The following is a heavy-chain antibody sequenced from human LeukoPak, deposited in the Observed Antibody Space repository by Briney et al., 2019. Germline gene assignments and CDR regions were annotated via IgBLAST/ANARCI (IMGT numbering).Heavy chain of an antibody. D-gene: IGHD2-2*01. CDR3: ARVPRGYCSSISCHPNYYYYGMDV. V-gene: IGHV1-69*13. CDR2: IIPIFGTA. CDR1: GGTFSSYA. J-gene: IGHJ6*02. Sequence: SVKVSCKASGGTFSSYAISWVRQAPGQGLEWMGGIIPIFGTANYAQKFQGRVTITADESTSTAYMELSSLRSEDTAVYYCARVPRGYCSSISCHPNYYYYGMDVWGQGTTVTVSS.